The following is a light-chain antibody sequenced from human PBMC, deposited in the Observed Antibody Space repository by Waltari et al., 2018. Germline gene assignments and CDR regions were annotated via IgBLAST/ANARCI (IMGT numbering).Light chain of an antibody. CDR2: TAS. V-gene: IGKV3-20*01. CDR1: QSVSRA. CDR3: QHYVSLPAT. J-gene: IGKJ1*01. Sequence: EIVLTQSPGTPSLSPGARVTLSCRASQSVSRAVAWYQQKPGQAPRLLIYTASNRATGIPDRFSGSGSGTDFSLTISRLEPEDFAVYYCQHYVSLPATFGQGPGWKSN.